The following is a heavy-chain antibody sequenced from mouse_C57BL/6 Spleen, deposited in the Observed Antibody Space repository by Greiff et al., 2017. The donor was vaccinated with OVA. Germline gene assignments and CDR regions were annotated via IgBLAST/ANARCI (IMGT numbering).Heavy chain of an antibody. J-gene: IGHJ2*01. CDR2: INPYNGGT. D-gene: IGHD4-1*01. V-gene: IGHV1-19*01. Sequence: EVQLQQSGPVLVKPGASVKMSCKASGYTFTDYYMNWVKQSHGKSLEWIGVINPYNGGTSYNQKFKGKATLTVDKSSSTAYMELNSLTSEDSAVYYCAKGSTTGYFDYWGQGTTLTVSS. CDR3: AKGSTTGYFDY. CDR1: GYTFTDYY.